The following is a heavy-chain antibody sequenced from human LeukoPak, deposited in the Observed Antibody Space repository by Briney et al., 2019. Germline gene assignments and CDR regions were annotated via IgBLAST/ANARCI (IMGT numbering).Heavy chain of an antibody. CDR1: GGSISSYF. J-gene: IGHJ4*02. D-gene: IGHD5-12*01. CDR3: ARLSGYDWESFYDY. V-gene: IGHV4-59*01. Sequence: SETPSLTPTVSGGSISSYFWSCIRQPPGKGLEWVGHIYYSGSTTYNPYLKSRVTISVDTSKNQFSLRLSSVTAADTAVYYCARLSGYDWESFYDYWGQGTLVAVSS. CDR2: IYYSGST.